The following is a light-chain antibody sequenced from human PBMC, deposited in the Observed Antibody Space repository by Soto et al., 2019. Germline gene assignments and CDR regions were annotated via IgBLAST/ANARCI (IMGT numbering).Light chain of an antibody. V-gene: IGKV3-15*01. CDR3: QQYNNWPLT. CDR2: GAS. Sequence: EIVMTQSPATLSVSPGERDTLSCRASQSVSSNLAWYQQKPGQAPRLLIYGASTRATGIPARFSGSGSGTEFTLTISSLQSEAFAVYYCQQYNNWPLTFGQGTRLEIK. J-gene: IGKJ5*01. CDR1: QSVSSN.